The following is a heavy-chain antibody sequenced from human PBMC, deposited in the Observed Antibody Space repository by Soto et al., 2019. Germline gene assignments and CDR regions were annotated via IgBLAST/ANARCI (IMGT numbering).Heavy chain of an antibody. J-gene: IGHJ3*02. D-gene: IGHD1-1*01. V-gene: IGHV1-2*04. Sequence: ASVKVSCKASGYSFTGYSMHWVRQAPGQGLEWMGWMNPNSGGTDYAQKFQGWVTTTRDTSISTAYMELSRLKSDDTAVYFCARGLPERPAFDIWGQGTMVTVSS. CDR3: ARGLPERPAFDI. CDR1: GYSFTGYS. CDR2: MNPNSGGT.